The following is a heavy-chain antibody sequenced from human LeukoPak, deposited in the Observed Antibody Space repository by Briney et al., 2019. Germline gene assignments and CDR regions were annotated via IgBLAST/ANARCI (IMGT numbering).Heavy chain of an antibody. CDR1: GGTFSSYS. CDR3: ARGGTPGYCSSTSCYDPRYYFDY. D-gene: IGHD2-2*01. Sequence: SVKVSCKASGGTFSSYSISWVRQAPGQGLEWMGGIIPIFSTANHAQKCQGRVTITADESTSTAYMELSSLRSEDTAVYYCARGGTPGYCSSTSCYDPRYYFDYWGQGTLVTVSS. J-gene: IGHJ4*02. V-gene: IGHV1-69*13. CDR2: IIPIFSTA.